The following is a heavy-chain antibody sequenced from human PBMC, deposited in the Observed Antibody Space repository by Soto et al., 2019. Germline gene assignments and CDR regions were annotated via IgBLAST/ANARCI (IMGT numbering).Heavy chain of an antibody. CDR1: GGTFSSYA. CDR2: IIPIFGTA. V-gene: IGHV1-69*06. D-gene: IGHD5-18*01. J-gene: IGHJ3*02. Sequence: SVKVSCKASGGTFSSYAISWVRQAPGQGLEWMGGIIPIFGTANYAQKFQGRVTITADKSTSTAYMELSSLRSEDTAVYYCAGPDKAMVRDDAFDIWGQGTMFTVSS. CDR3: AGPDKAMVRDDAFDI.